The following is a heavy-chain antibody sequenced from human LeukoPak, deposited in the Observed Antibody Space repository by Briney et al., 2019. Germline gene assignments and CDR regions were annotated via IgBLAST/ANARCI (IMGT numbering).Heavy chain of an antibody. CDR2: IYYSGST. CDR1: GGSISSSSYY. D-gene: IGHD3-3*01. J-gene: IGHJ5*02. V-gene: IGHV4-39*07. Sequence: SETLSLTCTVSGGSISSSSYYWGWIRQPPGEGLEWIGNIYYSGSTYYNPSLKSRVTISVHTSKNQFSLKLSSVTAADTAVYYCARLFGITIFGETLNWFDPWGQGTQVTVSS. CDR3: ARLFGITIFGETLNWFDP.